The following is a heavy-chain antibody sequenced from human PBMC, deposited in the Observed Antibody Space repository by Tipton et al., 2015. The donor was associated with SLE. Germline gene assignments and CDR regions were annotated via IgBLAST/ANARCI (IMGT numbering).Heavy chain of an antibody. CDR2: IYHSGST. Sequence: TLSLTCTVSGGSISSYYWNWIRQPPGKGLEWIANIYHSGSTYYNPSLKSRVSISVNPSKNQFSLDLSSVTAADTAVYYCVRSLDTFDVWGQGTMVTVSS. CDR1: GGSISSYY. J-gene: IGHJ3*01. V-gene: IGHV4-59*08. CDR3: VRSLDTFDV.